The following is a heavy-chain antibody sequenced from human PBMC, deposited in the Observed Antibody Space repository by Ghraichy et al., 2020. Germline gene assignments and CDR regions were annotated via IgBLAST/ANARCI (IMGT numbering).Heavy chain of an antibody. J-gene: IGHJ4*02. CDR3: ASSIFGVVIDY. Sequence: SETLSLTCTVSGGSISSYYWSWIRQPPGKGLEWIGYIYTSGSTNYNPSLKSRVTISVDTSKNQFSLKLSSVTAADTAVYYCASSIFGVVIDYWGQGTLVTVSS. CDR2: IYTSGST. V-gene: IGHV4-4*09. D-gene: IGHD3-3*01. CDR1: GGSISSYY.